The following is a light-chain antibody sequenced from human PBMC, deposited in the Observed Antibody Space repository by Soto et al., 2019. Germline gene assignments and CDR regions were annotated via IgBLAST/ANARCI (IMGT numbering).Light chain of an antibody. CDR2: EVT. CDR1: SSDVGAYNY. V-gene: IGLV2-8*01. J-gene: IGLJ3*02. CDR3: SSFASSNTWV. Sequence: QSALTQPPSASGSPGQSVTISCTGTSSDVGAYNYVSWYQQHAGKAPKLVIYEVTKRPSGVPDRFSGSKSANTASLTVSGPQAEDEADYYCSSFASSNTWVFRGGTKLTVL.